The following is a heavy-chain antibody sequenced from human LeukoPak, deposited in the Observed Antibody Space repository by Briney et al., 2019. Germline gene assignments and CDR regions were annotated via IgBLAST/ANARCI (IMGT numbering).Heavy chain of an antibody. V-gene: IGHV4-34*01. Sequence: SETLSLTCAVYGGSFSGYYWSWIRQPPGKGLEWIGEINHSGSTNYNPALKSRVTISVDTSKNQFSLKRSSVTAADTAVYYCARDQRWLQLPFDDWGQGSLVTV. D-gene: IGHD5-24*01. CDR3: ARDQRWLQLPFDD. J-gene: IGHJ4*02. CDR2: INHSGST. CDR1: GGSFSGYY.